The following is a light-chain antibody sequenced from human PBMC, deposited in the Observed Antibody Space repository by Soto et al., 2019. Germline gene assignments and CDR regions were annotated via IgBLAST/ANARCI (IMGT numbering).Light chain of an antibody. V-gene: IGKV3-20*01. CDR3: QLYGSSRT. J-gene: IGKJ1*01. Sequence: EIVLTQSPGTLSLSPGERATLSCRASQSVTNNYLAWYLQKPGQPPRLLIYGASSRATGIPDRFSGSGSGTGFTLTISRLEPEDFAVYYCQLYGSSRTFGQGTKVDVK. CDR1: QSVTNNY. CDR2: GAS.